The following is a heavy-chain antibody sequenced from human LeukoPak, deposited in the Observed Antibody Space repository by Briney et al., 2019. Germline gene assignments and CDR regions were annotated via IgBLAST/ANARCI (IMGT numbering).Heavy chain of an antibody. V-gene: IGHV4-61*02. CDR1: GGSISSGSYY. J-gene: IGHJ6*03. CDR3: ARGRARWLLPARYYYYMDV. CDR2: IYTSGST. D-gene: IGHD5-24*01. Sequence: PSETLSLTCTVSGGSISSGSYYWSWIRQPAGKGLEWIGRIYTSGSTNYNPSLKSRVTISVDTSKNQFSLKLSSVTAADTAVYYCARGRARWLLPARYYYYMDVWGKGTTVTVSS.